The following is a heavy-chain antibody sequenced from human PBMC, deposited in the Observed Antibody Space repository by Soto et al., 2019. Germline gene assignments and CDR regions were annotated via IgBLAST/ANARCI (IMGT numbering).Heavy chain of an antibody. D-gene: IGHD6-19*01. CDR1: GATFSGYA. CDR2: ILPIFETL. J-gene: IGHJ4*02. Sequence: QVQLVQSGAEVKKPGSSVKVSCKASGATFSGYAINWVRQAPGQGLEWLGRILPIFETLNYAERFQGRVAITADESTTTVYMELTNLTHEDTAVYYCVVMGNVAVSNPRSFDYWGQGTQVTVSS. CDR3: VVMGNVAVSNPRSFDY. V-gene: IGHV1-69*18.